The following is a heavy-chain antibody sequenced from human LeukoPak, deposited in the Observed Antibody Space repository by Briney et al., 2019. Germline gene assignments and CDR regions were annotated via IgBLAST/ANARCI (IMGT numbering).Heavy chain of an antibody. CDR1: GDSVSRSDSY. CDR2: IYYSGRT. D-gene: IGHD3-22*01. V-gene: IGHV4-39*01. J-gene: IGHJ1*01. Sequence: PSETLSLTCSVSGDSVSRSDSYWDWIREPPGKGLEWIGTIYYSGRTYYSPSLKSRVTLSVDTSSNQFSLNLRSVTAADTAVYYCARRRYYVGSGYLEWGQGTLLSVSS. CDR3: ARRRYYVGSGYLE.